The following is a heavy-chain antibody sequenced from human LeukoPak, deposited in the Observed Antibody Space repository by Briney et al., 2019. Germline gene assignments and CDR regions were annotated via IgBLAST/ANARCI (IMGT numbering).Heavy chain of an antibody. CDR2: ISYDGSNK. D-gene: IGHD3-16*01. CDR1: GFTFSSYA. Sequence: GRSLRLSCAASGFTFSSYAMHWVRQAPGKGLEWVAVISYDGSNKYYADSVKGRFTISRDNSKNTLYLQMNSLRAEDTAVYYCACPPSPATYGPVDYWGQGTLVTVSS. V-gene: IGHV3-30-3*01. J-gene: IGHJ4*02. CDR3: ACPPSPATYGPVDY.